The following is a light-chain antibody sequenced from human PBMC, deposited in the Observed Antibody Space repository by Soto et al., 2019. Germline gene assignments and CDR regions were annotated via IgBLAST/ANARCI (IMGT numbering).Light chain of an antibody. J-gene: IGLJ2*01. CDR1: SSDVGGYNY. CDR2: DVS. V-gene: IGLV2-14*01. Sequence: QSALTQPASMSGSPGQSITISCTGTSSDVGGYNYVSWYQRHPGKAPKLMIYDVSNRPSGVSNRFSGSKSGNTASLTISGLQAEDEADYYCSSYTSRSTLVFGGGTKLTVL. CDR3: SSYTSRSTLV.